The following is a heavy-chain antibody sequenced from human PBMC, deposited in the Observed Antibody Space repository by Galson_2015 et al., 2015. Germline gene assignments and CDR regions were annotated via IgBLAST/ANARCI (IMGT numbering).Heavy chain of an antibody. Sequence: SLRLSCAASGFAFSSHAMGWVRQAPGQGLERVSVIGQSATTTYYADSVKGRFTISRDNSKSTLYLQMNSLRAEDTAVYYCARRYCAGGKCYYFDSWGQGTLVTVSS. CDR1: GFAFSSHA. CDR2: IGQSATTT. CDR3: ARRYCAGGKCYYFDS. V-gene: IGHV3-23*01. J-gene: IGHJ4*02. D-gene: IGHD2-8*02.